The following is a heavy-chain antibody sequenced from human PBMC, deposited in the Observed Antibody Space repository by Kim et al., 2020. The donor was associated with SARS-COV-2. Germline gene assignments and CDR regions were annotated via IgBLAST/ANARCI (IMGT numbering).Heavy chain of an antibody. J-gene: IGHJ4*02. CDR3: AIAHLAYCGGDCYSLLGIKYRSSHFDY. V-gene: IGHV4-61*01. CDR1: GGSVSSGSYY. D-gene: IGHD2-21*02. Sequence: SETLSLTCTVSGGSVSSGSYYWSWIRQPPGKGLEWIGYIYYSGSTNYNPSLKSRVTISVDTSKNQFSLKLSSVTAADTAVYYCAIAHLAYCGGDCYSLLGIKYRSSHFDYWGQGTLVTVSS. CDR2: IYYSGST.